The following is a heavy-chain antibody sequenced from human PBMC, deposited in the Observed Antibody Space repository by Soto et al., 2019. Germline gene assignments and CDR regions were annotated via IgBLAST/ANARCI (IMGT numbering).Heavy chain of an antibody. CDR1: GFTFSSYS. CDR3: ARDHGEYVDKAMVSHFDY. Sequence: GGSLRLSCAASGFTFSSYSMNLVRQAPGKGLEWVSSISSSSSYIYYADSVKGRFTISRDNAKNSLYLQMNSLRAVDTAVYYCARDHGEYVDKAMVSHFDYWGQGPLVTVSS. D-gene: IGHD5-18*01. V-gene: IGHV3-21*01. J-gene: IGHJ4*02. CDR2: ISSSSSYI.